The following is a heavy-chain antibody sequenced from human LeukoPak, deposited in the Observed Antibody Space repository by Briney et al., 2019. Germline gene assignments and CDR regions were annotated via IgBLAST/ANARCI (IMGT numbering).Heavy chain of an antibody. J-gene: IGHJ4*02. CDR2: ISYDGSNK. D-gene: IGHD6-13*01. CDR1: GFTFSSYG. Sequence: PGGSLRLSCAASGFTFSSYGMHWVRQAPGKGLEWVAVISYDGSNKYYADSVKGRFTISRDNSKNTLYLQMNGLRAEDTAVYYCAKELTIAAAHRFDYWGQGTLVTVSS. V-gene: IGHV3-30*18. CDR3: AKELTIAAAHRFDY.